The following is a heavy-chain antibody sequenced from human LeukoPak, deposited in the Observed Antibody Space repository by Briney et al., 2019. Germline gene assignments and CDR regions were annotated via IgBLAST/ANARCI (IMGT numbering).Heavy chain of an antibody. D-gene: IGHD2-15*01. CDR2: IYYSGST. CDR3: ARHPFTRYCSGGSCYSDFP. J-gene: IGHJ5*02. CDR1: GGSISSYY. Sequence: SETLSLTCTVSGGSISSYYWSWIRQPPGKGLEWIGYIYYSGSTNYNPSLKSRVTISVDTSKNQFSLELSSVTAADTAVYYCARHPFTRYCSGGSCYSDFPWGQGTLVTVSS. V-gene: IGHV4-59*08.